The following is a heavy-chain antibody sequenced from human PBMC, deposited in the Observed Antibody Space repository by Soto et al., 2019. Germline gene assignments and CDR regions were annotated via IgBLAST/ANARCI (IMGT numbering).Heavy chain of an antibody. CDR1: GFTFNTYS. V-gene: IGHV3-48*02. Sequence: EVQLVESGGGLVQPGGSLRLSCAASGFTFNTYSMNWLRQAPGKRLEWLSYISSNSGTMYYAESLKSRFTISRDNAKNSLYLQMNSLRDEDTAVYYCSRGGDHFDYWGQGTLVTVSS. CDR3: SRGGDHFDY. CDR2: ISSNSGTM. J-gene: IGHJ4*02. D-gene: IGHD7-27*01.